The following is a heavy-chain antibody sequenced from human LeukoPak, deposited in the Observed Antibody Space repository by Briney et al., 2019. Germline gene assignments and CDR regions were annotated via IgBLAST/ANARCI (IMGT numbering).Heavy chain of an antibody. CDR1: GGSISSGGYS. J-gene: IGHJ5*02. Sequence: TLSLTCAVSGGSISSGGYSWSWIRQPPGKGLEWFGYIYHSGSTYYNPSLKSLATISVDRSKNQFSLELSSVTAADTAVYYCARGDYYDSSGYSWFDPWGQGTLVTVSS. V-gene: IGHV4-30-2*01. CDR3: ARGDYYDSSGYSWFDP. D-gene: IGHD3-22*01. CDR2: IYHSGST.